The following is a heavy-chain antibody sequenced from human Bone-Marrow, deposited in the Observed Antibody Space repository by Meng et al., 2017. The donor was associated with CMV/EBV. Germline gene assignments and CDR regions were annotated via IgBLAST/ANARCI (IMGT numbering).Heavy chain of an antibody. CDR3: ARVGSIVGALY. V-gene: IGHV1-2*02. J-gene: IGHJ4*02. D-gene: IGHD1-26*01. CDR1: GYTFTGYY. Sequence: SVMASCKASGYTFTGYYMHWVRQAPGQGLEWMGWINPNSGGTNYAQKFQGRITMTRDTSISTAYMELSRLRSDDTSVYYCARVGSIVGALYWGQGTLVTVSS. CDR2: INPNSGGT.